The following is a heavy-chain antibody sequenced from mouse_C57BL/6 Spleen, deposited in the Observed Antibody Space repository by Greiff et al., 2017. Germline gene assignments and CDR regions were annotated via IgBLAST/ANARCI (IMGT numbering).Heavy chain of an antibody. CDR2: IDPANGNT. Sequence: EVQLQQSVAELVRPGASVKLSCTASGFNIKNTYMHWVKQRPEQGLEWIGRIDPANGNTKSAPKFQGKATITADTSSNTAYLPLSSLTSEDTAIYSCAPISYDYDGFAYWGQGTLVTVSA. CDR1: GFNIKNTY. CDR3: APISYDYDGFAY. D-gene: IGHD2-4*01. J-gene: IGHJ3*01. V-gene: IGHV14-3*01.